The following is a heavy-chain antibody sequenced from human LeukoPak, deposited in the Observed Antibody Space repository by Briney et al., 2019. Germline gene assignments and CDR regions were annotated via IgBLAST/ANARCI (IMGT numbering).Heavy chain of an antibody. D-gene: IGHD3-10*01. CDR1: GFTFSSYW. CDR2: IKYDESVT. CDR3: ATYRWFPVEY. Sequence: GGSLRLSCAASGFTFSSYWMHWVRQAPGKGLVWVSRIKYDESVTNYADSVKGRFTVSRDNGKNTLYLQMNSLRAEDTAFYYCATYRWFPVEYWGQGTLVTVSS. V-gene: IGHV3-74*01. J-gene: IGHJ4*02.